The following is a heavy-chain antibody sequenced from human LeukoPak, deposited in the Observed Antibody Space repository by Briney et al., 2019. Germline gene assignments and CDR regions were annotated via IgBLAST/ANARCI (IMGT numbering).Heavy chain of an antibody. CDR2: IYSGIST. CDR1: GFTFNSYS. V-gene: IGHV3-53*01. D-gene: IGHD3-10*01. CDR3: ARVVLFGAFDI. J-gene: IGHJ3*02. Sequence: PGGSLRLSCAASGFTFNSYSMNWVRQAPGKGLEWVSVIYSGISTYYADSVRGRFTISRDNSKNTLYLQMNSLRAEDTAVYYCARVVLFGAFDIWGQGTMVTVSS.